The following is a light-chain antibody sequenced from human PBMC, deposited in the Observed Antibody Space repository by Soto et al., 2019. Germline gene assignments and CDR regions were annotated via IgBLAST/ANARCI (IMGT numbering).Light chain of an antibody. CDR3: QQRNIWPPVT. V-gene: IGKV3-11*01. Sequence: ETVLTQSPDTLSLSPGERATLSCRASQSVSSYLAWYQHKPGQAPRLLIYDASSRATGIPARFSGSGSGTDFTLTISSLEPEDFAVYYCQQRNIWPPVTFGQGTRLEIK. CDR1: QSVSSY. J-gene: IGKJ5*01. CDR2: DAS.